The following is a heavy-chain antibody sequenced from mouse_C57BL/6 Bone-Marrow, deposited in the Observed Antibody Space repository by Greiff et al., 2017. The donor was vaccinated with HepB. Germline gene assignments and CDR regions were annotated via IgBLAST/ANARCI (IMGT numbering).Heavy chain of an antibody. CDR2: ISSGGDYI. CDR1: GFTFSSYA. D-gene: IGHD1-1*01. CDR3: TRGIYYYGSSYVDY. J-gene: IGHJ2*01. V-gene: IGHV5-9-1*02. Sequence: EVQLQESGEGLVKPGGSLKLSCAASGFTFSSYAMSWVRQTPEKRLEWVAYISSGGDYIYYADTVKGRFTISRDNARNTLYLQMSSLKSEDTAMYYCTRGIYYYGSSYVDYWGQGTTLTVSS.